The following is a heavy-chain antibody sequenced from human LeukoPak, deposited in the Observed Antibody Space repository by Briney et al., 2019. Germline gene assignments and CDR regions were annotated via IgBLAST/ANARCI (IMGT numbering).Heavy chain of an antibody. V-gene: IGHV4-59*12. CDR1: GGSISSYY. CDR3: ARDMYYYDSRGYYRLDY. D-gene: IGHD3-22*01. Sequence: SETLSLTCTVSGGSISSYYWSWIRQPPGKGLEWIGYIYYSGSTNYNPSLKSRVTISVDTSKNQFSLKLSSVTAADTAVYYCARDMYYYDSRGYYRLDYWGQGTLVTVSS. J-gene: IGHJ4*02. CDR2: IYYSGST.